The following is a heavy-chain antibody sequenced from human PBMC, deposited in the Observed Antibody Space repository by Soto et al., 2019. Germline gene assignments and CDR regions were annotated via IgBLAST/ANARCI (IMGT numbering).Heavy chain of an antibody. Sequence: PGESLKISCEASGYRFSGSWIGWVRQRPGKGLEWMGIIYPDDSDIRYSPSFQGQVTISADKSLTAVFLHWGSLKASDTAIYYCTRGAYYDSSGLVADVWCPGTLVTVSS. CDR3: TRGAYYDSSGLVADV. CDR2: IYPDDSDI. D-gene: IGHD3-22*01. CDR1: GYRFSGSW. V-gene: IGHV5-51*01. J-gene: IGHJ3*01.